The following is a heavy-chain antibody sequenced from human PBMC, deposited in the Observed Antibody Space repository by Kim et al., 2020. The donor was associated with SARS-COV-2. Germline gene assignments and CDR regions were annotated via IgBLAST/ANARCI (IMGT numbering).Heavy chain of an antibody. J-gene: IGHJ4*02. V-gene: IGHV3-11*01. D-gene: IGHD5-12*01. CDR1: GLSFSDSY. CDR2: ISTRGESI. Sequence: GGSLRLSCAASGLSFSDSYMNWVRQAPGKGLEWLSFISTRGESIFYADSVEGRFTISRDNAKNSLHLQMNYLRDEDTAVYYCARSGNGYNAFGIWGQG. CDR3: ARSGNGYNAFGI.